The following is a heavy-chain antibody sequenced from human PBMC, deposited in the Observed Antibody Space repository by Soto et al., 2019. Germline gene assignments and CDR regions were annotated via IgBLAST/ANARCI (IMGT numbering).Heavy chain of an antibody. D-gene: IGHD4-17*01. Sequence: GGSLRLSCAASGFTFSSYAMSWVRQAPGKGLEWVSAISGSGGSTYYADSVKGRFTISRDNSKNTLYLQMNSLRAEDTSVYYCAKGFGDYGDYDCFDYWGQGPLVTVSS. CDR2: ISGSGGST. CDR3: AKGFGDYGDYDCFDY. CDR1: GFTFSSYA. J-gene: IGHJ4*02. V-gene: IGHV3-23*01.